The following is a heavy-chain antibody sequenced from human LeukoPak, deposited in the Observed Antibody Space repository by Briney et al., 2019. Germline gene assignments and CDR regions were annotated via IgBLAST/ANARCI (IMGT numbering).Heavy chain of an antibody. CDR3: AKEKIYGGPYYFDY. V-gene: IGHV3-30*04. J-gene: IGHJ4*02. CDR1: GFSFGTFA. CDR2: ISYDERQE. Sequence: GGSLRLSCAASGFSFGTFAMHWVRQAPGKGLEWVAIISYDERQEYYADSVKGRFTISRDNSKNTLYLQMNSLRAEDTAVYYCAKEKIYGGPYYFDYWGQGTLVTVSS. D-gene: IGHD4-23*01.